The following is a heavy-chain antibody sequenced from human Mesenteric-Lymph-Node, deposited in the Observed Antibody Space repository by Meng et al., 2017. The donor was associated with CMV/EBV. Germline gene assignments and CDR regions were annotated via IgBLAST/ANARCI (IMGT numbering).Heavy chain of an antibody. J-gene: IGHJ4*02. Sequence: YTVTSYGISWVRQAPGQGLEWMGWISAYNGNTNYAQKLQGRVTMTTDTSTSTAYMELRSLRSDDTAVYYCARVARYCSSTSCLILDYWGQGTLVTVSS. V-gene: IGHV1-18*04. D-gene: IGHD2-2*01. CDR2: ISAYNGNT. CDR1: YTVTSYG. CDR3: ARVARYCSSTSCLILDY.